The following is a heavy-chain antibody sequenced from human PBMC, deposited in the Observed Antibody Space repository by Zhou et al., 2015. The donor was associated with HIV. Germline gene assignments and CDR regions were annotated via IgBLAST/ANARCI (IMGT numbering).Heavy chain of an antibody. CDR1: GGSISSYG. V-gene: IGHV1-69*06. D-gene: IGHD1-26*01. CDR3: ARVVGVGATLDY. J-gene: IGHJ4*02. Sequence: QVQLVQSGAEVKKPGSSVKVSCKASGGSISSYGITWVRQAPGQGLEWMGGIIPIFGTANYAQKFQGRVTITADKSTSTAYMGLSSLRSEDTAVYYCARVVGVGATLDYWGQGTLVTVSS. CDR2: IIPIFGTA.